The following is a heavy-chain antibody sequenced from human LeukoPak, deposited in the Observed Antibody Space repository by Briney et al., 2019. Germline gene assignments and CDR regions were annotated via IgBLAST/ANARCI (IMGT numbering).Heavy chain of an antibody. CDR3: ARDSGAAAGRGLDY. J-gene: IGHJ4*02. CDR1: GFTVSLNY. D-gene: IGHD6-13*01. CDR2: IYSGGST. Sequence: PGGSLRLSCAASGFTVSLNYMSWVRQAPGKGLEWVSVIYSGGSTYYADSVKGRFTISRDNSKNTLYLQTNSLRAEDTAVYYCARDSGAAAGRGLDYWGQGTLVTVSS. V-gene: IGHV3-53*01.